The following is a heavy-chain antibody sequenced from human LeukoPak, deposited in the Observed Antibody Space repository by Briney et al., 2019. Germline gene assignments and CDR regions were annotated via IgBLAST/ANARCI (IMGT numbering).Heavy chain of an antibody. CDR3: ARVLGTAMVQG. CDR1: GLTVSNLY. J-gene: IGHJ4*02. D-gene: IGHD5-18*01. V-gene: IGHV3-53*01. CDR2: IYAGGST. Sequence: GGSLRLSCAASGLTVSNLYMSWVRQAPGKGLEWVSVIYAGGSTYYADSVKGRFTISRDNSKNTLYLQMNSLRAEDTAVYYCARVLGTAMVQGWGQGTLVTVSS.